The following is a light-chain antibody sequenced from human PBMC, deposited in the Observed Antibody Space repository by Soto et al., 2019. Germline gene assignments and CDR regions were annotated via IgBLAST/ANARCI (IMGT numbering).Light chain of an antibody. J-gene: IGKJ3*01. CDR2: GAS. Sequence: EIVLTQSPGTLSLSPGERAALSCRASQSVNRNSLAWYQQKPGQAPRLLIFGASSRVTGIPDRFSGSGSGTNFNLKISGLEPEVFAVYYCQQYAGSPGFTFGPGTKVEFK. CDR3: QQYAGSPGFT. CDR1: QSVNRNS. V-gene: IGKV3-20*01.